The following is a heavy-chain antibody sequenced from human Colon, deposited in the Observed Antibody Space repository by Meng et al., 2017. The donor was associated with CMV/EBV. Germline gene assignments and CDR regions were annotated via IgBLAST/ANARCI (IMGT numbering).Heavy chain of an antibody. J-gene: IGHJ1*01. V-gene: IGHV1-2*02. CDR1: GYSFTGYY. CDR3: ASHSSYVWGSHH. D-gene: IGHD3-16*01. CDR2: MDPPTGRT. Sequence: QVPPVQYAAGVRTLGASVTVSCNASGYSFTGYYLHWVRQAPGQGLEWMGWMDPPTGRTDYAKKFQGTVTMTRDTSISTAYLELSRLTSDDTAVYYCASHSSYVWGSHHWGQGTLVTVSS.